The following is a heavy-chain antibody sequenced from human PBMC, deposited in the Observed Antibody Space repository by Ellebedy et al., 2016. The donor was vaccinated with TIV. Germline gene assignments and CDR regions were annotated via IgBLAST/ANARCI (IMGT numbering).Heavy chain of an antibody. CDR1: GFTFSSYA. CDR2: ISYDGSNK. J-gene: IGHJ6*02. CDR3: ARDSKGNDYGGNSENYYYYYGMDV. V-gene: IGHV3-30-3*01. Sequence: GESLKISXAASGFTFSSYAMHWVRQAPGKGLEWVAVISYDGSNKYYADSVKGRFTISRDNSKNTLYLQMNSLRAEDTAVYYCARDSKGNDYGGNSENYYYYYGMDVWGQGTTVTVSS. D-gene: IGHD4-23*01.